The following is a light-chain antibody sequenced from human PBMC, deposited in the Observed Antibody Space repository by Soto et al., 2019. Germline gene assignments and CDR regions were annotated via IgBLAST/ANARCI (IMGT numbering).Light chain of an antibody. J-gene: IGKJ2*01. CDR1: QSVSSSY. Sequence: EIVLRPSPAAPLFSPGEKATLSCRASQSVSSSYLAWYQQKPGQAPRLLIYGASSRATGIPDRFSGSGSGTDFTLTISRLEPEDFAVYYCQQYGSSPLYTFGQGTKVDIK. CDR3: QQYGSSPLYT. V-gene: IGKV3-20*01. CDR2: GAS.